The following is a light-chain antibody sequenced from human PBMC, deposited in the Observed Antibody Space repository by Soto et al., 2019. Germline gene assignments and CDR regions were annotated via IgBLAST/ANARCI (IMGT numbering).Light chain of an antibody. J-gene: IGKJ1*01. CDR3: QQYSDYWT. Sequence: DIQMTQSPSTLSASVGDRVTITCRTSQSVSGWMAWYQKKPGKAPNLLIYKASTLERGVPSRFSGSRSGTEFTLTISSLQPDDSATYYCQQYSDYWTCGQGTKVEV. CDR1: QSVSGW. CDR2: KAS. V-gene: IGKV1-5*03.